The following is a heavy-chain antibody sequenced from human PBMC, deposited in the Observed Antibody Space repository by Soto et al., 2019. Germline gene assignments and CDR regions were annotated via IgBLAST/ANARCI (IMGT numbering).Heavy chain of an antibody. D-gene: IGHD1-26*01. CDR3: ARSSGTYPPSRYYYGLDV. CDR1: GYTLTSYG. J-gene: IGHJ6*02. CDR2: ISAYNGDT. Sequence: ASVKVSCKASGYTLTSYGISWVRQAPGQGLEWMGWISAYNGDTNYPQKLQGRVTMTTDTSTSTAYLDLRSLRSDDTAVYYCARSSGTYPPSRYYYGLDVWGQGTTVTVSS. V-gene: IGHV1-18*04.